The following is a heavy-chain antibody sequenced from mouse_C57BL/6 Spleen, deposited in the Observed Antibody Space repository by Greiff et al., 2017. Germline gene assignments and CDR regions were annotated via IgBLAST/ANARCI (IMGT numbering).Heavy chain of an antibody. D-gene: IGHD2-10*01. Sequence: QVQLQQPGAELVMPGASVKLSCKASGYTFTSYWMHWVKQRPGQGLEWIGEIDPSDSYTNYNQKFKGKSTLTVDKSSSTAYMQLSSLTSEDSAVYYCARTPYYGNFWFAYWGQGTLVTVSA. CDR2: IDPSDSYT. V-gene: IGHV1-69*01. CDR3: ARTPYYGNFWFAY. J-gene: IGHJ3*01. CDR1: GYTFTSYW.